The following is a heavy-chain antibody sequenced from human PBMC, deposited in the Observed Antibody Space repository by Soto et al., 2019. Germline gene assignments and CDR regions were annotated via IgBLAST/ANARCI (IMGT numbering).Heavy chain of an antibody. CDR1: GYTFTSYY. J-gene: IGHJ6*02. Sequence: ASVKVSCKASGYTFTSYYMHWVRQAPGQGLEWMGIINPSGGSTSYAQKFQGRVTMTRDTSTSTVYMELSSLRSEDTDVYYCAREKSLWSPAAVLYYYYGMDVWGQGTTVTVSS. V-gene: IGHV1-46*01. CDR3: AREKSLWSPAAVLYYYYGMDV. CDR2: INPSGGST. D-gene: IGHD2-2*01.